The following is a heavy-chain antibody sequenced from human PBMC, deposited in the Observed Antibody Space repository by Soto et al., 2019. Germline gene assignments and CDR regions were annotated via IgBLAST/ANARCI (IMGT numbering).Heavy chain of an antibody. Sequence: PSETLSLTCTVSGCSISSYYWSWIRQPPGKGLEWIGYIYYSGSTNYNPSLKSRVTISVDTSKNQFSLKLSSVTAADTAVYYCGRSSGYSYGGSTFDYWGQGTLVTVSS. CDR1: GCSISSYY. V-gene: IGHV4-59*01. D-gene: IGHD5-18*01. J-gene: IGHJ4*02. CDR3: GRSSGYSYGGSTFDY. CDR2: IYYSGST.